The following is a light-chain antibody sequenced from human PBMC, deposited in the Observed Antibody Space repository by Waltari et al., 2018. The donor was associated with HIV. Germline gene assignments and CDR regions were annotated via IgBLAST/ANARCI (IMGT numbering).Light chain of an antibody. V-gene: IGLV3-21*02. J-gene: IGLJ2*01. CDR1: NIGSKS. CDR2: DVI. Sequence: SYVPTQPPSVSVAPGQTARITCGGNNIGSKSVHWYQQKPGQAPVLVIYDVIGRPSGIPERFSGSNSGNTATLTISRVEAGDEADYYCQVWDSSSDHLFGGGTKVTVL. CDR3: QVWDSSSDHL.